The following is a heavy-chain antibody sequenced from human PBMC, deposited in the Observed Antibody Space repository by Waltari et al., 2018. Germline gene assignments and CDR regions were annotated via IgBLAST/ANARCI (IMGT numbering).Heavy chain of an antibody. CDR2: IIPILGIA. V-gene: IGHV1-69*04. D-gene: IGHD3-16*01. J-gene: IGHJ4*02. Sequence: QVQLVQSGAEVKKPGSSVKVSCKASGGTFSSYPVSWVRQAPGQGLEWMGRIIPILGIANYAQKFQGRVTITADKSTSTAYMELSSLRSEDTAMYYCARDMRGAYLFPAPFDFWGQGTLVIVSS. CDR1: GGTFSSYP. CDR3: ARDMRGAYLFPAPFDF.